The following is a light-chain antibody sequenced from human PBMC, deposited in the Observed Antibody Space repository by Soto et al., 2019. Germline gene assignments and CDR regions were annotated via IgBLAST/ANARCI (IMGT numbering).Light chain of an antibody. V-gene: IGKV3-11*01. CDR2: DAS. J-gene: IGKJ5*01. Sequence: VLSPAPDTLSLPHGDRATLSCRASQSISSYLAWYQQKPGQAPRLLIYDASSRATGIPARFSGSGSGTDFTLTISSLEPEDFAVYYCQQYGSSITFGQGTRLEIK. CDR3: QQYGSSIT. CDR1: QSISSY.